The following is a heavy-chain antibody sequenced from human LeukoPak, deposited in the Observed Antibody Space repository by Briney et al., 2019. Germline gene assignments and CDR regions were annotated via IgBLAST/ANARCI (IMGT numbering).Heavy chain of an antibody. D-gene: IGHD3-3*01. Sequence: ASVKVSCKASAYTFIDFYIHWVRQAPGQGLEWMGWINPKSGDTKYAQNLQGRVTMTRDTSINTAYMELSRLRSDDTAVYYCARDASGYYNSYFDYWGQGTLVTVSS. V-gene: IGHV1-2*02. CDR1: AYTFIDFY. CDR3: ARDASGYYNSYFDY. CDR2: INPKSGDT. J-gene: IGHJ4*02.